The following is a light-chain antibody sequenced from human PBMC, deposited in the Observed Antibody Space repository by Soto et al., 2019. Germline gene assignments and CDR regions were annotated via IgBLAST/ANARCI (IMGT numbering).Light chain of an antibody. CDR2: GAT. Sequence: EVVLTQSPGTLSLSPGERATLSCRASQSVSSSYLAWYQQKPGQAPRRLIYGATSRATGIPDRFSGSGSGTDFTLTISRLEPEDFAVYFCQQYGSSVKTFGQGTKVDIK. CDR3: QQYGSSVKT. J-gene: IGKJ1*01. V-gene: IGKV3-20*01. CDR1: QSVSSSY.